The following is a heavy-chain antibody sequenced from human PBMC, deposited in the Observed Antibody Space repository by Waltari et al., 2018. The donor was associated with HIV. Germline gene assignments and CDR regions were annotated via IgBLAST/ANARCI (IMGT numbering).Heavy chain of an antibody. CDR2: ITSSGGRT. D-gene: IGHD6-19*01. CDR3: ATCNIGSGWYLKSPIRI. Sequence: VQMLESGGDLVQPGGSLRLSCAVSGLTFATSGLGWVRQAPGKGLEWMSTITSSGGRTYYAEAVKGRFIISRENSKKTVTLQLKNLRLGDTAMYYCATCNIGSGWYLKSPIRIWGQGTLVTVS. J-gene: IGHJ4*02. V-gene: IGHV3-23*01. CDR1: GLTFATSG.